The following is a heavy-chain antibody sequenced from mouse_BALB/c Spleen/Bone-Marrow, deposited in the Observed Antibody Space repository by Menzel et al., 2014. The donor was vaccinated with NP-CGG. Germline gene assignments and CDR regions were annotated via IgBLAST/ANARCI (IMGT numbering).Heavy chain of an antibody. CDR3: ARADYYFDY. V-gene: IGHV1-18*01. CDR2: INPYNGGT. CDR1: GFSFTGYT. J-gene: IGHJ2*01. Sequence: EVQVVESGPELVKSGASMKISCKASGFSFTGYTMNWVKQSHGKNLEWIGLINPYNGGTSYNLKFKGKATLTVDKSFSTAYMELLSLTSEDSAVYYCARADYYFDYWGQGTTLTVSS.